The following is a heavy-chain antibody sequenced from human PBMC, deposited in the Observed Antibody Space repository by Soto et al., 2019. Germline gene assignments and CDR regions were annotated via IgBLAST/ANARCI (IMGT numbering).Heavy chain of an antibody. CDR2: ISGSGGST. J-gene: IGHJ6*03. CDR1: GFTFSSYA. CDR3: AKDTHTLYGDRPAYYYYYMDV. D-gene: IGHD4-17*01. V-gene: IGHV3-23*01. Sequence: GGSLRLSCAASGFTFSSYAMSWVRQAPGKGLEWVSAISGSGGSTYYADSVKGRFTISRDNSKKTLYLQMNSLIAEATAVYYCAKDTHTLYGDRPAYYYYYMDVWGKGTTVTVSS.